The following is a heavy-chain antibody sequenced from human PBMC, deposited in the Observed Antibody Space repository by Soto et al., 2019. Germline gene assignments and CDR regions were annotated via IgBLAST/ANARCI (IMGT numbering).Heavy chain of an antibody. CDR1: GFTFSGHY. D-gene: IGHD2-21*02. CDR3: STTVITAPPFEY. J-gene: IGHJ4*02. V-gene: IGHV3-72*01. Sequence: PGGSLRLSCEGSGFTFSGHYMDWVRQAPGKGLEWLGRIRNKPNGHTTAYAASVKGRFTISRDDSKNLVYLQMNSLKSEDTALYYCSTTVITAPPFEYWGQGTLVAVSS. CDR2: IRNKPNGHTT.